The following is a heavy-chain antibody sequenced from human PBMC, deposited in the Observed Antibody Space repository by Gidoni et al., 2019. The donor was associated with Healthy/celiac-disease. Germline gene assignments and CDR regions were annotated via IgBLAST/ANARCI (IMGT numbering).Heavy chain of an antibody. Sequence: QMQLVQAGPDVTKRGTCVKVPCKASGCTYKNSGVQWVRQARGQRREWIGWIVVGSGNTNYAQKFQERVTITRDMSTSTAYMELSILGSEDTAVYYCAADYDILTGSLDYGGQGTLVTVSS. CDR3: AADYDILTGSLDY. CDR1: GCTYKNSG. CDR2: IVVGSGNT. D-gene: IGHD3-9*01. J-gene: IGHJ4*02. V-gene: IGHV1-58*01.